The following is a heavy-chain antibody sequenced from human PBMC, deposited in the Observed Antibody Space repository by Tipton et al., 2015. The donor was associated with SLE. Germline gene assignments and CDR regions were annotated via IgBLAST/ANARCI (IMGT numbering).Heavy chain of an antibody. D-gene: IGHD4-11*01. CDR3: ARDYMDYRIFDY. V-gene: IGHV4-39*07. Sequence: TLSLTCTVSGGSISSRTYYWGWVRQPPGKDLEWIGSIFYTGRTYPNPSLRSRVTISIDTSGNQFSLKVKSVTAADTAVYYCARDYMDYRIFDYWGQGTLVAVSS. CDR2: IFYTGRT. CDR1: GGSISSRTYY. J-gene: IGHJ4*02.